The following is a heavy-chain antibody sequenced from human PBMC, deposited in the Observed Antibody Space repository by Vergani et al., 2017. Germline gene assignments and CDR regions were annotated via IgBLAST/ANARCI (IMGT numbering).Heavy chain of an antibody. V-gene: IGHV3-48*04. J-gene: IGHJ5*02. Sequence: EVQLVESGGGLVQPGGSLRLSCAASGFTFSSYSMNWVRQAPGKGLEWVSYISSSSSTIYYADSVKGRFTISRDNAKISLYLQMNSLRAEDTAVYYCARGKVRGVIIPWGQGTLVTVSS. CDR3: ARGKVRGVIIP. CDR2: ISSSSSTI. D-gene: IGHD3-10*01. CDR1: GFTFSSYS.